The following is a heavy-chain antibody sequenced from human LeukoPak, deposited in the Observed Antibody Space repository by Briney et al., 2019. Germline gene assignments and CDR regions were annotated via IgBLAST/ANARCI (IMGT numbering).Heavy chain of an antibody. CDR1: GFTFDDYA. Sequence: GGSLRLSCAASGFTFDDYAMHWVGQAPGKSLEWVSGISWNSGSIGYADSVKGRFTISRDNAKNSLYLQMNSLRAEDTALYYCAKDFTPVWFGESEPTYYFDYWGQGTLVTVSS. CDR3: AKDFTPVWFGESEPTYYFDY. J-gene: IGHJ4*02. V-gene: IGHV3-9*01. D-gene: IGHD3-10*01. CDR2: ISWNSGSI.